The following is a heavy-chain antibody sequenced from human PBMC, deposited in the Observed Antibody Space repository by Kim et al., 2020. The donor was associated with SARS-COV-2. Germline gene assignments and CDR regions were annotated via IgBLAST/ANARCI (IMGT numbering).Heavy chain of an antibody. CDR1: GFTFSSYA. D-gene: IGHD3-9*01. CDR2: ISGSGGST. V-gene: IGHV3-23*01. CDR3: AKDREPSIFWTSWYHYAMDV. J-gene: IGHJ6*02. Sequence: GGSLRLSCEASGFTFSSYAMSWVRQATGKGLEWVSGISGSGGSTYSADSVKGRSTISRDNSKNTLYLQMNSLRAEDTGVYYSAKDREPSIFWTSWYHYAMDVWGQGTTVTVSS.